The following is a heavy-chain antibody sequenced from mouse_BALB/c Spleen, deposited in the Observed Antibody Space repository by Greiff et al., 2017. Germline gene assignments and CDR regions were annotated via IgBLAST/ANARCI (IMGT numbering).Heavy chain of an antibody. Sequence: VQLQQSGPSLVQPSQSLSITCTVSGFSLTSYGVHWVRQSPGKGLEWLGVIWRGGSTDYNAAFMSRLSITKDNSKSQVFFKMNSLQADDTAIYYCAKNRGYSIYYYAMDYWGQGTSVTVSS. V-gene: IGHV2-5-1*01. CDR2: IWRGGST. CDR3: AKNRGYSIYYYAMDY. D-gene: IGHD3-1*01. J-gene: IGHJ4*01. CDR1: GFSLTSYG.